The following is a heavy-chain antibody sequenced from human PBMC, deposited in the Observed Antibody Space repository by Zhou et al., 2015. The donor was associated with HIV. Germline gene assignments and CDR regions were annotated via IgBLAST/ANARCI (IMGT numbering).Heavy chain of an antibody. V-gene: IGHV1-2*06. CDR3: ATLGIGRYGRYYFDY. J-gene: IGHJ4*02. CDR1: GYTFTGYY. D-gene: IGHD7-27*01. Sequence: QVQLVQSGAEVKKPGASVKVSCKASGYTFTGYYMHWVRQAPGQGLEWMGRINPNSGGTNYAQKFQGRVTMTRDTSISTAYMELSRLRSDDTAVYYCATLGIGRYGRYYFDYWGQGTLVTVSS. CDR2: INPNSGGT.